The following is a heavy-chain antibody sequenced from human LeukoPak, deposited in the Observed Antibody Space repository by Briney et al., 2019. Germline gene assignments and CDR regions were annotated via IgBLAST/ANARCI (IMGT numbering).Heavy chain of an antibody. CDR2: INPNSGGT. CDR1: GYTFTGYY. D-gene: IGHD6-13*01. CDR3: ARGIGVGSSWDPQFDY. Sequence: ASVKVSCKASGYTFTGYYIHWVRQAPGQGLEWMGWINPNSGGTNYAQNFQGRVTMTRDTSIRTAYMELSRRRSGDTAVYYCARGIGVGSSWDPQFDYWGQGTLVTVSS. V-gene: IGHV1-2*02. J-gene: IGHJ4*02.